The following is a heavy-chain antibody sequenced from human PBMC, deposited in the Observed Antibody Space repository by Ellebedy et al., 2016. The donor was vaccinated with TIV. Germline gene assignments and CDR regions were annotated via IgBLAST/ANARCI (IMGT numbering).Heavy chain of an antibody. Sequence: GGSLRLSXAASGFTFSSYGMHWVRQAPGKGLEWVAVISYDGSNKYYADSVKGRFTISRDNSKNTLYLQMNSLRAEDTAVYYCARGGYYMDVWGKGTTVTVSS. V-gene: IGHV3-30*03. J-gene: IGHJ6*03. D-gene: IGHD3-16*01. CDR1: GFTFSSYG. CDR2: ISYDGSNK. CDR3: ARGGYYMDV.